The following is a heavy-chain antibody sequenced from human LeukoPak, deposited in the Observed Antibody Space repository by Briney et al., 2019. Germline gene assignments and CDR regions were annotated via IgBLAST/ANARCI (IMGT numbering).Heavy chain of an antibody. J-gene: IGHJ4*02. CDR2: ISSSSSYI. V-gene: IGHV3-21*04. CDR1: GFVFSSED. D-gene: IGHD4-17*01. Sequence: GGSLRLSCVPSGFVFSSEDIHWVRQAPGKGLEWVSSISSSSSYIYYADSVKGRFSISRDNAKKSLYLQMNSLRADDTALYYCARDITMTAVTNYFDYWGQGTLVTVSS. CDR3: ARDITMTAVTNYFDY.